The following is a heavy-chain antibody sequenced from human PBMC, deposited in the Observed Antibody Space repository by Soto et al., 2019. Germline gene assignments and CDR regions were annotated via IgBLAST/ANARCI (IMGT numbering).Heavy chain of an antibody. CDR3: ARAGSGWSYYYYYYGMDV. V-gene: IGHV3-33*01. D-gene: IGHD6-19*01. CDR2: IWYDGSNK. CDR1: GFTFSSYG. Sequence: GGSLRLSCAASGFTFSSYGMHWVRQAPGKGLEWVAVIWYDGSNKYYADSVKGRFTISRDNSKNTLYLQMNSLRAEDTAVYYCARAGSGWSYYYYYYGMDVWGQGTTVTVSS. J-gene: IGHJ6*02.